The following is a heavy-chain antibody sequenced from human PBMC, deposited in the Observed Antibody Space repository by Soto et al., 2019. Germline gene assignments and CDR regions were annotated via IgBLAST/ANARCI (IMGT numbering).Heavy chain of an antibody. CDR3: ARDGATAADAFDI. CDR2: INPNSGGT. CDR1: GYRFTGYY. Sequence: XSVKVSCKASGYRFTGYYMHWVRQAPGQGLEWMGWINPNSGGTNYAQKFQGWVTMTRDTSISTAYMELSRLRSDDTAVYYCARDGATAADAFDIWRQGKMVTVSS. V-gene: IGHV1-2*04. D-gene: IGHD6-13*01. J-gene: IGHJ3*02.